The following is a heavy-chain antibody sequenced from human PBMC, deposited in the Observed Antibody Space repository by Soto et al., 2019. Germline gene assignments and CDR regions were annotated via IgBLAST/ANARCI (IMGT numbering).Heavy chain of an antibody. Sequence: QVQLVQSGAEVKKPGASVKVSCKASGYTFTSYDINWVRQATGQGLEWMGWMNPNSGNTGYAQKFQDRVTMTRNTSISTAYMELSSLRSEDTAVYYCARFKAAAGKYYYYYYMDVWGKGTTVTVSS. D-gene: IGHD6-13*01. CDR1: GYTFTSYD. CDR2: MNPNSGNT. V-gene: IGHV1-8*01. CDR3: ARFKAAAGKYYYYYYMDV. J-gene: IGHJ6*03.